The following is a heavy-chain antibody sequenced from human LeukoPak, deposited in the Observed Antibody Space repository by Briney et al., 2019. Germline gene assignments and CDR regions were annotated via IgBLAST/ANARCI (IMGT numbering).Heavy chain of an antibody. V-gene: IGHV1-2*02. J-gene: IGHJ3*02. Sequence: ASVNVSCKASGYTFTGYYMHWVRQAPGQGLEWMGWINANSGGTNYAQKFRGRVTMTRDTSISTAYMELSRLRSDDTAVYYCARDHGMLRAAFDIRGQGTMVTVSS. CDR3: ARDHGMLRAAFDI. CDR2: INANSGGT. CDR1: GYTFTGYY. D-gene: IGHD2-15*01.